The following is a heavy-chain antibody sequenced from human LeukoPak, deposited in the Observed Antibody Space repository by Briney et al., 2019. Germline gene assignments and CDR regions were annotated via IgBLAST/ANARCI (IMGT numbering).Heavy chain of an antibody. V-gene: IGHV3-11*04. D-gene: IGHD3-3*01. CDR1: GFTFSDYY. CDR3: ARGTYDFWSGYHPFDY. Sequence: GGSLRLSCAASGFTFSDYYMSWIRQAPGKGLEWVSYISSSGSTIYYADSVKGRLTISRDNAKNSLYLQMNSLRAEDTAVYYCARGTYDFWSGYHPFDYWGQGTLVTVSS. CDR2: ISSSGSTI. J-gene: IGHJ4*02.